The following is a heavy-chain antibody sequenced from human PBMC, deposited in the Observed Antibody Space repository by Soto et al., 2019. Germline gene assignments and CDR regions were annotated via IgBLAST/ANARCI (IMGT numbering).Heavy chain of an antibody. J-gene: IGHJ4*02. CDR2: IIPIFGTA. CDR1: GGTFSSYA. V-gene: IGHV1-69*13. Sequence: SVKVSCKASGGTFSSYAISWVRQAPGQGLEWMGGIIPIFGTANYAQKFQGRVTITADESTSTAYMELSSLRSEDTAVYYCALYYDILTGYRSHFDYWGQGTLVTVSS. CDR3: ALYYDILTGYRSHFDY. D-gene: IGHD3-9*01.